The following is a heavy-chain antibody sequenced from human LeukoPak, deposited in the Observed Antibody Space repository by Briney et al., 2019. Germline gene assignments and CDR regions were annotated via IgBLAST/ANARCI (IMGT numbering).Heavy chain of an antibody. J-gene: IGHJ4*02. CDR1: GGSISSYY. V-gene: IGHV4-59*01. CDR3: ARVISRPGAYGDHFDY. D-gene: IGHD4-17*01. CDR2: IYYSGST. Sequence: SETLSLTCTVTGGSISSYYWSWIRQPPGKGLEWIGYIYYSGSTNYSPSLKSRVTISVDTSKNQFSLKLSSVTAADTAVYYCARVISRPGAYGDHFDYWGQGTLVTVSS.